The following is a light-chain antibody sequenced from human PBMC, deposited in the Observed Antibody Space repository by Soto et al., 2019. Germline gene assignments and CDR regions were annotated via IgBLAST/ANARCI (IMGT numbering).Light chain of an antibody. CDR2: GAS. V-gene: IGKV3-15*01. Sequence: DIVMTQSPSTLSVSPGERATLSCRASQSVANNVAWYQQKPGQPPRPLIYGASTRAAGVPARFTGSGYRRPFTLTMSRLQSEDFSIYHCQQHNNWSPWTFGRGTKVEV. CDR1: QSVANN. CDR3: QQHNNWSPWT. J-gene: IGKJ1*01.